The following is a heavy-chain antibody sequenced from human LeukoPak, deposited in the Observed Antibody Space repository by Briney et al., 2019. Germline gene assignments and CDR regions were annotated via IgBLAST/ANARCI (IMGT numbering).Heavy chain of an antibody. Sequence: ASVKVSCKASGYTFTGYYMHWVRQAPGQGLEWMGWINSHTGATNYAQKFQGRVTITRDTSISTAYMEVSTLRSDDTAVYYCAREGTTGGYYDYWGQGTLVTVSS. J-gene: IGHJ4*02. CDR3: AREGTTGGYYDY. CDR1: GYTFTGYY. CDR2: INSHTGAT. D-gene: IGHD1-7*01. V-gene: IGHV1-2*02.